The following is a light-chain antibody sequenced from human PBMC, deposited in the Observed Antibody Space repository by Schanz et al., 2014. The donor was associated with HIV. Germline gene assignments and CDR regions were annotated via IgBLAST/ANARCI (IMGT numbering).Light chain of an antibody. CDR1: QSISSW. V-gene: IGKV1-5*03. Sequence: DIQMTQSPSTLSASVGDRVTITCRASQSISSWLAWYQHKPGKAPKLLIYKASSLESGVPSRFSGSGSGTEFTLTISSLQSDDSSTYFCQQYKTEPWTFGQGTKVEVK. J-gene: IGKJ1*01. CDR3: QQYKTEPWT. CDR2: KAS.